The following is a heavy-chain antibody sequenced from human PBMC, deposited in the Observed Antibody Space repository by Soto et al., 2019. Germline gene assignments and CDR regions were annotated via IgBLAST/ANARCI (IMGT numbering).Heavy chain of an antibody. CDR1: GFTVSSNY. V-gene: IGHV3-53*04. CDR2: IYSGGST. D-gene: IGHD6-6*01. CDR3: AGGNIAAHLTLDY. Sequence: VQLVESGGGLVQPGGSLRLSCAASGFTVSSNYMSWVRQAPGKGLEWVSVIYSGGSTYYADSVKGRFTISRHNSKNTLYLQMNSLRAEDTAVYFCAGGNIAAHLTLDYWGQGTLVTVSS. J-gene: IGHJ4*02.